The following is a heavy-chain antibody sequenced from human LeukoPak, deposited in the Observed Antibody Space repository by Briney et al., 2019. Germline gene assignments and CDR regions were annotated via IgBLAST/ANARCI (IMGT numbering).Heavy chain of an antibody. V-gene: IGHV3-30*18. D-gene: IGHD3-10*01. Sequence: GGSLRLSCAASGFTFNSYGMHWVRQAPSEGLEWVAVISNDGYNKYYTDSVKGRFTISRDNSKNTLYLQMNSLRAEDTAVYYCAKEWIRGVINYWGQGTLVIVSS. CDR1: GFTFNSYG. J-gene: IGHJ4*02. CDR2: ISNDGYNK. CDR3: AKEWIRGVINY.